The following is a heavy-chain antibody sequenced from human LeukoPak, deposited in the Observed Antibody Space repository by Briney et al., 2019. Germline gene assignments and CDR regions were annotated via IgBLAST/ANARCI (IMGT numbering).Heavy chain of an antibody. CDR2: IIPIFGTA. Sequence: SVKVSCKASGGTFSSYAISWVRQAPGQGLEWMGGIIPIFGTANYAQKFQGRVTITADESTSTAYMELSSLRSEDTAVYYCARGAYGCSSTSCYAFDYWGQGTLVTVSS. V-gene: IGHV1-69*13. J-gene: IGHJ4*02. CDR1: GGTFSSYA. D-gene: IGHD2-2*01. CDR3: ARGAYGCSSTSCYAFDY.